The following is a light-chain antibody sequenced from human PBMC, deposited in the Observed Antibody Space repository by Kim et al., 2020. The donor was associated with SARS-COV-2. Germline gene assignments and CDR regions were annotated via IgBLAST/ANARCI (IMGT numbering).Light chain of an antibody. CDR1: SLRSYY. J-gene: IGLJ2*01. CDR2: GKN. V-gene: IGLV3-19*01. Sequence: VALGETVSITCQGDSLRSYYATWYKKKQGQAPILVIYGKNNRPSGIPDRFSGSSSGNTASLTITGTQAGDEADYYCNSRDSNDNVVFGGGTKLTVL. CDR3: NSRDSNDNVV.